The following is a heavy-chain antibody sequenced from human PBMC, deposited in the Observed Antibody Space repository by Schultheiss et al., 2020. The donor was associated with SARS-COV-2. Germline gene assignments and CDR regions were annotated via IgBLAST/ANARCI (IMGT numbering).Heavy chain of an antibody. Sequence: GESLKISCAASGFTFSSYAMSWVRQAPGKGLEWVSAISGSGGSTYYADSVKGRFTISRDNSKNTLYLQMNSLRAEDTAVYYCARHGIYNWNYEYWGQGTLVTVSS. J-gene: IGHJ4*02. D-gene: IGHD1-20*01. CDR1: GFTFSSYA. CDR2: ISGSGGST. CDR3: ARHGIYNWNYEY. V-gene: IGHV3-23*01.